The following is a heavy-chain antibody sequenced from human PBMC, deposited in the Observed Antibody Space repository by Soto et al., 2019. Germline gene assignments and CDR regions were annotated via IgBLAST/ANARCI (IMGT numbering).Heavy chain of an antibody. CDR3: AHRKRTITVATYFDY. J-gene: IGHJ4*02. V-gene: IGHV2-5*02. Sequence: QITLRESGPTLVKPTQTLTLTCTFYGFSLGTSGEGVGWIRQPPRKALEWLATLYWDGDKRYSPSLRSRLTISKDTSESQVVLTMTNMDAADTATYFCAHRKRTITVATYFDYWGLGSLVTVSS. CDR1: GFSLGTSGEG. CDR2: LYWDGDK. D-gene: IGHD1-7*01.